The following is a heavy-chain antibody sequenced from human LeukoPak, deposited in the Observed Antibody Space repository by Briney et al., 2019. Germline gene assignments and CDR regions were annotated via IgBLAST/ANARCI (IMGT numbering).Heavy chain of an antibody. J-gene: IGHJ6*03. CDR1: GYTFTSYG. CDR2: ISAYNGNT. D-gene: IGHD2-21*02. CDR3: AKVGPYCGGDCSYYMDV. V-gene: IGHV1-18*01. Sequence: EASVKVSCKASGYTFTSYGISWVRQAPGQGLEWMGWISAYNGNTNYAQKLQGRVTMTTDTSTSTAYMELRSLRSDDTAVYYCAKVGPYCGGDCSYYMDVWGKGTTVTISS.